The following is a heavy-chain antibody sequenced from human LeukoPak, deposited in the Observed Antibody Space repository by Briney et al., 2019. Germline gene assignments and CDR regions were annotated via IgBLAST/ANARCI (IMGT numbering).Heavy chain of an antibody. D-gene: IGHD3-9*01. J-gene: IGHJ3*02. CDR1: GYTFTSYG. CDR3: ARDRGRGYFDWLSVLDAFDI. V-gene: IGHV1-18*01. CDR2: ISAYNGNT. Sequence: GASVKVSCKASGYTFTSYGISWVRQAPGQGLEWMGWISAYNGNTNYAQKLQGRATMTTDTSTSTAYMELRSLRSDDTAVYYCARDRGRGYFDWLSVLDAFDIWGQGTMVTVSS.